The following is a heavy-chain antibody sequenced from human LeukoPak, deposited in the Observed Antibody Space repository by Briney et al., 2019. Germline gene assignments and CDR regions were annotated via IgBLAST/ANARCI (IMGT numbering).Heavy chain of an antibody. J-gene: IGHJ5*02. Sequence: SGTLSLTCAVSGGSISSNHWWTWVRQPPGKGLEWIGEIFLAGSTNYSPSFKSRVTILIDKSKNQFSLELRSVTAADTAVYFCARLPLSPVTTGGMLARWFDPWGQGILVTVSS. CDR1: GGSISSNHW. CDR2: IFLAGST. V-gene: IGHV4-4*02. CDR3: ARLPLSPVTTGGMLARWFDP. D-gene: IGHD4-17*01.